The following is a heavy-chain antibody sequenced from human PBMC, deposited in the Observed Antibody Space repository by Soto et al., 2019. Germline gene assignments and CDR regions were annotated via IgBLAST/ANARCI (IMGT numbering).Heavy chain of an antibody. J-gene: IGHJ4*02. Sequence: SLTCTVSGGSISSYYWSWIRQPPGQGLEWIGYIYYSGSTNYNPSLKRRVTISVDTSKNQFSLKLSSVTAADTAVYYCAREDLYYFDSRGVGCFDYWGQGTLVTVSS. CDR3: AREDLYYFDSRGVGCFDY. CDR2: IYYSGST. V-gene: IGHV4-59*01. D-gene: IGHD3-22*01. CDR1: GGSISSYY.